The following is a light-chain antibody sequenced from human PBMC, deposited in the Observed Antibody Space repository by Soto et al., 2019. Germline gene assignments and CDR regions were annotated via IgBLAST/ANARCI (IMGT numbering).Light chain of an antibody. CDR2: IAS. Sequence: EIVLTQSPGPLSVFAGERATLSCRVTPSISSNYLAWYQQKPGQAPRLLIYIASRRATGIPDRFSVSGSGTDFNLTISSLEPEDSALYYCQQYGTSPWTFGQGTKVVSK. J-gene: IGKJ1*01. CDR3: QQYGTSPWT. V-gene: IGKV3-20*01. CDR1: PSISSNY.